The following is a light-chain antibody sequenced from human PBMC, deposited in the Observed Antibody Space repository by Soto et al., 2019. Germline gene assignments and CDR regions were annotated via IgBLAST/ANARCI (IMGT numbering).Light chain of an antibody. J-gene: IGLJ2*01. CDR2: NND. CDR3: AAWDDSLNGLV. V-gene: IGLV1-36*01. CDR1: SSNIGKNA. Sequence: QSVRTQPPSVSEVPRQRVTISCSGSSSNIGKNAVNWYQQFPGKAPKLLIYNNDLLPSGVSDRFSGSKSGTSASLAISGLQSEDEADYHCAAWDDSLNGLVFGGGTKLTVL.